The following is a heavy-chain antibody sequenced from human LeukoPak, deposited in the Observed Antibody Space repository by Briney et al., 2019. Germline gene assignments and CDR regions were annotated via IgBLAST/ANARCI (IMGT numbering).Heavy chain of an antibody. J-gene: IGHJ6*02. CDR1: GGTFSSYA. CDR3: ARSVAGPYYYGMDV. V-gene: IGHV1-69*01. Sequence: SVKVSCKASGGTFSSYAISWVRQAPGQGLEWMGGIIPIFGTANYAQKFQGRVTITADESTSTAYMELSSLRSVDTAVYYCARSVAGPYYYGMDVWGQGTTVTVSS. D-gene: IGHD6-19*01. CDR2: IIPIFGTA.